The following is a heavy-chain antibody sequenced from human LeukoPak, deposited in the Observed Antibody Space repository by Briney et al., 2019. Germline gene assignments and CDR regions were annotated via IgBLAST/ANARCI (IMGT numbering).Heavy chain of an antibody. V-gene: IGHV3-30*18. CDR2: ISYDGSNK. J-gene: IGHJ4*02. Sequence: GRPLRLSCAASGFTFSSYGMHWVRQAPGKGLEWVAVISYDGSNKYYADSVKGRFTISRDNSKNTLYLQMNSLRAEDTAVYYCAKDGDYYDSSGYSPGWGTWGQGTLVTVSS. D-gene: IGHD3-22*01. CDR1: GFTFSSYG. CDR3: AKDGDYYDSSGYSPGWGT.